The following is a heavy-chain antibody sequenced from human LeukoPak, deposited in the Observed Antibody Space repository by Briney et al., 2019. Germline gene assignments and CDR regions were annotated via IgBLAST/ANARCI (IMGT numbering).Heavy chain of an antibody. D-gene: IGHD3-10*01. V-gene: IGHV3-23*01. Sequence: GGSLRLSCAASGFTFSSYAMSWVSQAPGKGLEWVSSITISGATTYYADSVKGRLTISRDNSKPTLYLQMNSLRAEDTAVYYCATYGSGSYYRKAFDYWGQGTLVTVSS. CDR2: ITISGATT. CDR3: ATYGSGSYYRKAFDY. J-gene: IGHJ4*02. CDR1: GFTFSSYA.